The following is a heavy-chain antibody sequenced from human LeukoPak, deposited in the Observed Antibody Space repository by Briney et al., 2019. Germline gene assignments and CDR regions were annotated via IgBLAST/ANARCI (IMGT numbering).Heavy chain of an antibody. CDR1: GYTFTGYY. D-gene: IGHD3-22*01. CDR3: AGEDNSSGYRPFDI. V-gene: IGHV1-2*06. CDR2: INPNNGGT. J-gene: IGHJ3*02. Sequence: ASVKVSCKASGYTFTGYYIHWVRQAPGQGLEWMGRINPNNGGTNYAQKFLGRVTMTRDMSMSTAYMELSRLRSVDTAVYYCAGEDNSSGYRPFDIWGQGTVVTVPS.